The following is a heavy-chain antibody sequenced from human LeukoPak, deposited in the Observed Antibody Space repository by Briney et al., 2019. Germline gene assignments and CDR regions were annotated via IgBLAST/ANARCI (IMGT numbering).Heavy chain of an antibody. Sequence: ASVKVSCKASGGSFSRYAISWVRQAPGQGLEWMGGITPIFGTANYAQKFQGRVTITADESTSTAYMELSSLRSEDTAVYYCAMDYYGSGSLDYWGQGTLVTVSS. CDR2: ITPIFGTA. D-gene: IGHD3-10*01. J-gene: IGHJ4*02. V-gene: IGHV1-69*13. CDR1: GGSFSRYA. CDR3: AMDYYGSGSLDY.